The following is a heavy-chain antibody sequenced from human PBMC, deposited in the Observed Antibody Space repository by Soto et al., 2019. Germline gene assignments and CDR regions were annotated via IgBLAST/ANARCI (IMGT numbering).Heavy chain of an antibody. J-gene: IGHJ4*02. Sequence: QVQLVESGGGVVQPGRSLRLSCAASRFTFSSYAMHWVRQAPGKGLEWVAVISYDGSNKYYADSVKGRFTISRDNSKNTLYLQMNSLRAEDTAVYYCARDKGAGIFDYWGQGTLVTVSS. V-gene: IGHV3-30-3*01. CDR1: RFTFSSYA. CDR2: ISYDGSNK. CDR3: ARDKGAGIFDY. D-gene: IGHD6-13*01.